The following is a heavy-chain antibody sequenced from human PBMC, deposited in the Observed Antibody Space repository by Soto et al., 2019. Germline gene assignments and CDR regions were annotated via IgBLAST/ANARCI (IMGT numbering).Heavy chain of an antibody. D-gene: IGHD6-13*01. V-gene: IGHV1-3*01. Sequence: GASVKVSCKASEDTFTRYVIHWGRHATGQRLEWMGWINAGNGNTKYSQNFQGRVTITRDASASTAYLDLSSLRSQDTAVYYCATSTIDTSTWKQYFYGMDVWGQGSTVTVSS. J-gene: IGHJ6*02. CDR1: EDTFTRYV. CDR2: INAGNGNT. CDR3: ATSTIDTSTWKQYFYGMDV.